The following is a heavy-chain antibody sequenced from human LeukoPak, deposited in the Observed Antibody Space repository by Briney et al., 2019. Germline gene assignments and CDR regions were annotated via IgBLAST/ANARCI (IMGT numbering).Heavy chain of an antibody. CDR3: AREGWYSSGWYPPYYFDY. Sequence: SQTLSLTCAISGDSVSSNSAAWNWIRQSPSRGLEWLGRTYYRSKWYNDYAASVKSRITINPGTSKNQFSLQLNSVIPADKAVYYCAREGWYSSGWYPPYYFDYWGQGTLVTVSS. D-gene: IGHD6-19*01. J-gene: IGHJ4*02. CDR2: TYYRSKWYN. V-gene: IGHV6-1*01. CDR1: GDSVSSNSAA.